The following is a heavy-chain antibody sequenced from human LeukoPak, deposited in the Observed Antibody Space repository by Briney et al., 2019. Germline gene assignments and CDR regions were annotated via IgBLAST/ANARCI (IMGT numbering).Heavy chain of an antibody. D-gene: IGHD5-18*01. V-gene: IGHV3-66*01. CDR3: AKDKAGGYSYGSHFDN. CDR2: IYSGGTT. CDR1: GFTVRSNY. Sequence: GGSLRLSCAASGFTVRSNYMNWVRQAPGKGLEWVSVIYSGGTTYYADSVKGRFTISRDNSKNTLYLQMNSLRAEDTAVYYCAKDKAGGYSYGSHFDNWGQGTLVTVSS. J-gene: IGHJ4*02.